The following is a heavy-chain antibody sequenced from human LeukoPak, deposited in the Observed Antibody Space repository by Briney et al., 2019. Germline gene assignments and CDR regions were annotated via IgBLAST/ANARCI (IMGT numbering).Heavy chain of an antibody. CDR2: ISGSGGST. CDR1: GFTFSSYA. D-gene: IGHD3-10*01. Sequence: QTGGSLRLSCAASGFTFSSYAMSWVRQAPGKGLEWVSAISGSGGSTYYADSVKGRFTISRDNSKNTLYLQMNSLRAEDTAVYYCAREAVMDDSGSYPVFDYWGQGTLVTVSS. J-gene: IGHJ4*02. CDR3: AREAVMDDSGSYPVFDY. V-gene: IGHV3-23*01.